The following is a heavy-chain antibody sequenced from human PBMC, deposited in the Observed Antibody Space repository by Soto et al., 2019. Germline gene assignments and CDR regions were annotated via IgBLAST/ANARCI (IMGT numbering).Heavy chain of an antibody. CDR3: AKNPENYYYGMDV. J-gene: IGHJ6*02. CDR1: CYTFTRSG. CDR2: IIPIFGTA. V-gene: IGHV1-69*13. Sequence: SVKVSCKASCYTFTRSGISWVPQAPGQGPEWMGGIIPIFGTADYAQKFQGRVTITADESTSTAYVELSSLRSEDTAVYYCAKNPENYYYGMDVWGQGTTVTVSS.